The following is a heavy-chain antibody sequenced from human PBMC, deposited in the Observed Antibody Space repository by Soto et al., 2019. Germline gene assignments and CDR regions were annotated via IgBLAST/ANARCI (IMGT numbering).Heavy chain of an antibody. CDR2: MNPNSGNT. D-gene: IGHD3-3*01. CDR3: ARGLGYYDFWSGYN. CDR1: GYTFTSYD. V-gene: IGHV1-8*01. J-gene: IGHJ4*02. Sequence: ASVKVSCKASGYTFTSYDINWVRQATGQGLEWTGWMNPNSGNTGYAQKFQGRVTMTRNTSISTAYMELSSLRSEDTAVYYCARGLGYYDFWSGYNWGQGTLVTVSS.